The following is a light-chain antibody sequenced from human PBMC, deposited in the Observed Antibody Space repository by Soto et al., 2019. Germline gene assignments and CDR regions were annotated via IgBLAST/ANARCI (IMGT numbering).Light chain of an antibody. CDR1: ELGDKY. CDR2: RDT. Sequence: SYELTQPPSVSVSPGQTASITCSGDELGDKYASWYQQKPGQSPVLVIYRDTKRPSGIPERFSGSNSGNTATLTIGGTQAMDEADYYCQAWDSSTVVFGGGTKLTVL. J-gene: IGLJ2*01. V-gene: IGLV3-1*01. CDR3: QAWDSSTVV.